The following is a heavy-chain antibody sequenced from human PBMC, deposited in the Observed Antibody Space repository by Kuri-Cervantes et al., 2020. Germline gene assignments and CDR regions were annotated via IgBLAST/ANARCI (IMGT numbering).Heavy chain of an antibody. CDR2: ITRTSGLR. J-gene: IGHJ4*02. D-gene: IGHD3-16*01. V-gene: IGHV3-21*06. CDR1: GFTFSTYS. Sequence: GGSLRLSCAASGFTFSTYSMNWVRQAPRKGLEWVSSITRTSGLRSYADSVKGRFTISRDNAKNSLYLDMNSLRVEDTAVYYCAKAEGGWGQGTLVTVSS. CDR3: AKAEGG.